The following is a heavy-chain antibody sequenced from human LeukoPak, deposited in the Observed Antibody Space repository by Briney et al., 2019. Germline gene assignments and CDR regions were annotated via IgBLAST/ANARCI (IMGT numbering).Heavy chain of an antibody. CDR3: SRQKTAYDILTGYWTVDY. V-gene: IGHV3-33*01. CDR1: GFTFSSYG. D-gene: IGHD3-9*01. J-gene: IGHJ4*02. Sequence: GGSLRLSCAATGFTFSSYGMHWVRQAPGKGLEWVTVIWYDGTNKHYADSVKGRFTISRDNSKNTLFLQMNSLRAEDTAVYYFSRQKTAYDILTGYWTVDYWGQGTLVTVSS. CDR2: IWYDGTNK.